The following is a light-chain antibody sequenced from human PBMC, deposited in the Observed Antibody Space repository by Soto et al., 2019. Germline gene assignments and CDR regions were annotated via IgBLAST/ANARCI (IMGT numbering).Light chain of an antibody. CDR3: QQYGSSLWT. CDR2: GAS. V-gene: IGKV3-20*01. J-gene: IGKJ1*01. CDR1: QSVSSSH. Sequence: TQSPSTLSSSPGERATLSCRASQSVSSSHLAWYQQKPGQAPRLLIYGASSRATGIPDRFSGSGSGTDFTLTISRLEPEDFAVYYCQQYGSSLWTFGQGTKVDIK.